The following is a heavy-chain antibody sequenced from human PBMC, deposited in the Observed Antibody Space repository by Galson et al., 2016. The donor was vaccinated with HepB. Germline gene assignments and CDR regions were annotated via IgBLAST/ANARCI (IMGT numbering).Heavy chain of an antibody. CDR1: GFTFSRHW. D-gene: IGHD3-16*01. CDR2: IKQDGSER. CDR3: ARGPDYGADVDYLDL. Sequence: SLRLSCAASGFTFSRHWMSWVRQAPGKGLQWVASIKQDGSERYNLGSVKGRFTISRDNARNSLYLQMNSLRDEDTAVYYCARGPDYGADVDYLDLWGQGTLVTVSS. J-gene: IGHJ4*02. V-gene: IGHV3-7*01.